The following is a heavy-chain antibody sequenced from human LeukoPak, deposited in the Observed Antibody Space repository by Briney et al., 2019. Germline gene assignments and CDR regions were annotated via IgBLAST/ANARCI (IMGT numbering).Heavy chain of an antibody. V-gene: IGHV1-24*01. CDR1: GYTLTGLS. CDR2: FDPEDGET. J-gene: IGHJ6*03. Sequence: ASVKVSCTVSGYTLTGLSMHWVRQAPGKGLEWMGGFDPEDGETIYAQKFQGRVTMTEDTSTDTAYMELSSLRSEDTAVYYCARMGATLRRSGYYRDYYYMDVWGKGTTVTVSS. D-gene: IGHD3-3*01. CDR3: ARMGATLRRSGYYRDYYYMDV.